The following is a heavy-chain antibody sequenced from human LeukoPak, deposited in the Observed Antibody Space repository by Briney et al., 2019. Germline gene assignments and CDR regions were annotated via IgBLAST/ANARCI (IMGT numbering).Heavy chain of an antibody. D-gene: IGHD3-10*02. CDR2: ISSSGSTI. CDR3: AELGITMIGGV. V-gene: IGHV3-48*03. CDR1: GFTFSTYE. J-gene: IGHJ6*04. Sequence: QPGGSLRLSCAASGFTFSTYEMNWVRQAPGKGLEWVSYISSSGSTIYYADSVKGRFTISRDNAKNSLYLQMNSLRAEDTAVYYCAELGITMIGGVWGKGTTVTISS.